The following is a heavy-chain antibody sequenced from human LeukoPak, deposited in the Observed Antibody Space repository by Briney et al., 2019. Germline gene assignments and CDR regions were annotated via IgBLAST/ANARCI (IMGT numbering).Heavy chain of an antibody. CDR1: GYTLTELS. D-gene: IGHD3-16*02. CDR3: ATDLRGSYRYMGFDY. CDR2: FDPEDDET. Sequence: GASVKVSCKVSGYTLTELSIHWVRQAPGKGLEWMGGFDPEDDETIYAQKFQGRVTMTEDTSTDTAYMELSSLRSEDTAVYYCATDLRGSYRYMGFDYWGQGTLVTVSS. J-gene: IGHJ4*02. V-gene: IGHV1-24*01.